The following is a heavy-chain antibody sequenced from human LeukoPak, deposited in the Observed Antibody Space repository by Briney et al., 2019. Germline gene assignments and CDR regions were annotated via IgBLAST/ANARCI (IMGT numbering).Heavy chain of an antibody. V-gene: IGHV3-30*18. CDR3: AKDEGLLWAYYFDY. CDR2: ISYDGSNK. CDR1: GFTFSSYG. D-gene: IGHD3-10*01. Sequence: GGSLRLSCAASGFTFSSYGMHWVRQAPGKGLEWVAVISYDGSNKYYAGSVKGRFTISRDNSKNTLYLQMNSLRAEDTAVYYCAKDEGLLWAYYFDYRGQGTLVTVSS. J-gene: IGHJ4*02.